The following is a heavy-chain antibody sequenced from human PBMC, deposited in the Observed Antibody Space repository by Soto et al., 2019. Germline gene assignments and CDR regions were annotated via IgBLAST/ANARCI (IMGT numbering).Heavy chain of an antibody. CDR1: GFSFSDYS. J-gene: IGHJ4*01. CDR3: ARIFPSYARLFDY. Sequence: EVQLVESGGGLVQPGGSLRLSCAASGFSFSDYSMNWVRQAPGKGLEWISYITSSSTSIYYADSVKGRFTISRDNAKNSLYLHMNSLRDDDTAVYYCARIFPSYARLFDYWGHGTLVTVSS. V-gene: IGHV3-48*02. CDR2: ITSSSTSI. D-gene: IGHD2-2*01.